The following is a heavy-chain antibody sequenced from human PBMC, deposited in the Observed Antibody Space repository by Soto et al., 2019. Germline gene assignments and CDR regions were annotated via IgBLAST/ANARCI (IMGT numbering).Heavy chain of an antibody. CDR3: ATSVTISLRGGWGRGANYYYCGMDV. V-gene: IGHV3-23*01. D-gene: IGHD3-16*01. J-gene: IGHJ6*02. CDR1: EFTFTSNA. Sequence: EVQLLESGGGLVQPGGSLRLSCAASEFTFTSNAMSWVRQAPGKGLEWVSGIRGSGGSTYYADSVKGRLTISRDTSKNTLYLQMNSLRDEDTAIYYCATSVTISLRGGWGRGANYYYCGMDVWGQGTTVTVSS. CDR2: IRGSGGST.